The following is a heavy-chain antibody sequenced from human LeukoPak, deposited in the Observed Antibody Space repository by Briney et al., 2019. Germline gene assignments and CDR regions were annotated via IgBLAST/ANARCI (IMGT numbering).Heavy chain of an antibody. J-gene: IGHJ4*02. V-gene: IGHV1-24*01. Sequence: GASVKVSCKVSGYTLTELSMHWVRQAPGKGLEWMGGFYPEDGETIYAQKFQGRVTMTEDTSTDTAYMELRSLRSEDTAVYYCATEGPLGDTAMVEWTDYWGQGTLVTVSS. CDR2: FYPEDGET. CDR3: ATEGPLGDTAMVEWTDY. CDR1: GYTLTELS. D-gene: IGHD5-18*01.